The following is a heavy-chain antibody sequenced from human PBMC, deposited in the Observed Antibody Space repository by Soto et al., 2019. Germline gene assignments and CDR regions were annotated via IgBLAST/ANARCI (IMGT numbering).Heavy chain of an antibody. V-gene: IGHV4-4*09. CDR3: ARSPAGPTGWYFDL. CDR1: GDSISSYH. Sequence: QVHLQESGPGLVKPSGTLSLTCTVSGDSISSYHWSWIRQPPGKGLEWIGYIYHSGSTNYNPSLKSRVTTXVXTXXNQFSLKVRSVTAADSAVYFCARSPAGPTGWYFDLWGRGTLVTVSS. CDR2: IYHSGST. D-gene: IGHD2-2*01. J-gene: IGHJ2*01.